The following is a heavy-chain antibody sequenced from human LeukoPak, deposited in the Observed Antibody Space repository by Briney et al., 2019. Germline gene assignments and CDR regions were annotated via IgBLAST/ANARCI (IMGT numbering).Heavy chain of an antibody. CDR2: INHSGST. J-gene: IGHJ3*02. CDR3: ARRPKTFLEWLLSPNGAFDI. CDR1: GGSFSGYY. V-gene: IGHV4-34*01. Sequence: SETLSLTCAVYGGSFSGYYWSWIRQPPGKGLEWIGEINHSGSTNYNPSLKSRVTISVDTSKNQFSLKLSSVTAADTAVYYCARRPKTFLEWLLSPNGAFDIWGQGTMVTVSS. D-gene: IGHD3-3*01.